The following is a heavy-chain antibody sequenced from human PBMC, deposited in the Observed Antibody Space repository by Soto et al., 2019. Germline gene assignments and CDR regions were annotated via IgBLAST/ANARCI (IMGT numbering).Heavy chain of an antibody. CDR1: GNTFSSYV. CDR2: IIPILDIA. Sequence: QVQLVQSGAEVKKPGSSVTVSCKASGNTFSSYVISWVRQVPGHGLEWVGRIIPILDIADHAQRFQGRATITADKSTSTAYMELSSLRSDDTAVYFCATMRGTLGGSHLGNWGQGTLVTVSS. D-gene: IGHD1-26*01. V-gene: IGHV1-69*02. J-gene: IGHJ4*02. CDR3: ATMRGTLGGSHLGN.